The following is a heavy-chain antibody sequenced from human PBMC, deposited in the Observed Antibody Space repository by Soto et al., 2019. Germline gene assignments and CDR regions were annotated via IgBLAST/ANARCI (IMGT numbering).Heavy chain of an antibody. Sequence: GGSLRLSCTASGFTFSSYEMNWVRQAPGKGLEWVSYISSSGNFIYYADSVKARFTISRDNAKNSLYLQMNSLRAEDTAVYYCARDAPSDDFWSGYSYGMDVWGQGTTVTVSS. J-gene: IGHJ6*02. D-gene: IGHD3-3*01. CDR2: ISSSGNFI. V-gene: IGHV3-48*03. CDR3: ARDAPSDDFWSGYSYGMDV. CDR1: GFTFSSYE.